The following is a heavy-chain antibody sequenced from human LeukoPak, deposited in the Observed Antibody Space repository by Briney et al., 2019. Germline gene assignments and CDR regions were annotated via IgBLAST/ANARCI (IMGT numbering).Heavy chain of an antibody. CDR1: GGSISGGGYY. Sequence: SQTLSLTCTVSGGSISGGGYYWSWIRQHPGKGLEWIGYIYYSGSTYYNPSLKSRVTISVDTSKNQFSLKLSSVTAADTAVYYCARDRGSSSWYYYYYGMDVWGQGTTVTVSS. CDR3: ARDRGSSSWYYYYYGMDV. CDR2: IYYSGST. V-gene: IGHV4-31*03. J-gene: IGHJ6*02. D-gene: IGHD6-13*01.